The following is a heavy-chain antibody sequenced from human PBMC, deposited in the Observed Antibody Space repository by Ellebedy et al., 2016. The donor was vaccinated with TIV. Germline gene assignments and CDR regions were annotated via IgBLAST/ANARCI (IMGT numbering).Heavy chain of an antibody. D-gene: IGHD1-26*01. V-gene: IGHV1-2*04. Sequence: AASVKVSCKASGYTFTGYFIHWVRLAPGQGLEWMGWINRNSGDTNYAQNLQGWVTMTRNTSISTAYLELSRLRSEETAVYYCARDGGSYSDFDYWGQGILVTVSS. CDR3: ARDGGSYSDFDY. CDR1: GYTFTGYF. CDR2: INRNSGDT. J-gene: IGHJ4*02.